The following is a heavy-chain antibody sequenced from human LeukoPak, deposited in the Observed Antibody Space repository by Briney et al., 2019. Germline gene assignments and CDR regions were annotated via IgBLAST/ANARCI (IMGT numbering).Heavy chain of an antibody. J-gene: IGHJ3*02. CDR2: FDPEDGET. CDR1: GYTLTELS. Sequence: ASVKVSCKVSGYTLTELSMHWVRQAPGKGLEWMGGFDPEDGETIYAQKFQGRVTMTEDTSTDTAYMELSSLRSEDTAVYYCATVYYGSGRGAFDIWGQGTMVTVSS. V-gene: IGHV1-24*01. CDR3: ATVYYGSGRGAFDI. D-gene: IGHD3-10*01.